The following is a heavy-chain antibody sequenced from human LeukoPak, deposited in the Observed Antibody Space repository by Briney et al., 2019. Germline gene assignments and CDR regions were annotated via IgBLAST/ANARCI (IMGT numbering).Heavy chain of an antibody. Sequence: PVKPSCKAAGATVSTYAISWVRQAPGQRLEWMGGIIPTFGTANYAQKLQARVTFTTDESTSTTYMEPRSLRSEDSAVYSCARGRGYCSSTSCYGAFDIWGQGTMVTVSS. CDR2: IIPTFGTA. CDR1: GATVSTYA. D-gene: IGHD2-2*01. J-gene: IGHJ3*02. CDR3: ARGRGYCSSTSCYGAFDI. V-gene: IGHV1-69*05.